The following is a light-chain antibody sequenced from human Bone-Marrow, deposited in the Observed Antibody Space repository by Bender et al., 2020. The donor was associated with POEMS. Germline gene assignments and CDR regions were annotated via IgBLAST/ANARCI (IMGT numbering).Light chain of an antibody. CDR3: SSVTSTNTVV. CDR2: DVT. V-gene: IGLV2-11*01. CDR1: SGF. J-gene: IGLJ7*01. Sequence: QSGLTHPRPVSGPPGQSVTISCTGASGFVSWYQQHPGKPPKLMIFMTYDVTKRPSGVSDRLSGSKSGNRASLTISGLQAENEADYYCSSVTSTNTVVFGAGAYLTLL.